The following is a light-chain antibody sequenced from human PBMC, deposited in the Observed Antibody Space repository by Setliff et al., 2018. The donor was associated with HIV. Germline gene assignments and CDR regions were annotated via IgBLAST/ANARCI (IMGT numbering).Light chain of an antibody. Sequence: QSALAQPASVSGSPGQSITISCTGTRRDVGGFNYVSWYQHHPGEAPKLIIYEVSNRPSGVSDRFSGSKSDNTASLTISGLQPEDEAEYYCCSYAGTYSFVFGTGTKVTVL. J-gene: IGLJ1*01. V-gene: IGLV2-14*01. CDR3: CSYAGTYSFV. CDR1: RRDVGGFNY. CDR2: EVS.